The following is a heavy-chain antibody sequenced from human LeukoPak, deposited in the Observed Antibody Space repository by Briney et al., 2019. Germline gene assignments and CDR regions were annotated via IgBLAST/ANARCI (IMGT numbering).Heavy chain of an antibody. J-gene: IGHJ4*02. Sequence: SVKVSCKASGGTFSSYAISWVRQAPGQGLEWMEGIIPIFGTANYAQKFQGRVTITADESTSTAYMELSSLRSEDTAVYYCATGRWNSSSWGDYWGQGTLVTVSS. V-gene: IGHV1-69*01. CDR3: ATGRWNSSSWGDY. CDR1: GGTFSSYA. CDR2: IIPIFGTA. D-gene: IGHD6-13*01.